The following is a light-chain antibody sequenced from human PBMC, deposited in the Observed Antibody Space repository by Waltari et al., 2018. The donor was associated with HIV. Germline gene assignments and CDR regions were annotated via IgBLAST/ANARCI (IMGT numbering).Light chain of an antibody. V-gene: IGKV4-1*01. CDR3: QQYYSNPLT. CDR2: WAS. CDR1: QSVLSNSNNKNY. J-gene: IGKJ4*01. Sequence: DIVMTQSPDSLAVSLGERATINCKSSQSVLSNSNNKNYLAWYQQKSGQSPKLLIYWASTRESGVPDRFSGSGSGTDFSLSISSLQAEDVAVYYCQQYYSNPLTFGGGTKVEIK.